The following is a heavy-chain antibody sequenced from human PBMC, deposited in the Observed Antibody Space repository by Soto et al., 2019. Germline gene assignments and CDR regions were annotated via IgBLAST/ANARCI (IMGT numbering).Heavy chain of an antibody. CDR1: GGTFSSYA. CDR3: ARGGDFWSGYPPYYFDY. Sequence: GASVKVSCKASGGTFSSYATSWVRQAPGQGLEWMGGIIPIFGTANYAQKFQGRVTITADESTSTAYMELSSLRSEDTAVYYCARGGDFWSGYPPYYFDYWGQGTLVTVSS. D-gene: IGHD3-3*01. J-gene: IGHJ4*02. CDR2: IIPIFGTA. V-gene: IGHV1-69*13.